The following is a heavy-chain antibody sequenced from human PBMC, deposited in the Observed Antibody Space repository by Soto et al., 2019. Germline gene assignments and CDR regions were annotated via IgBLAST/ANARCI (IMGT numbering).Heavy chain of an antibody. CDR2: ISSNGGST. D-gene: IGHD3-22*01. Sequence: GGSLRLSCSASGFTFSSYAMHWVRQAPGKGLEYVSAISSNGGSTYYADSVKGRFTISRDNPKNTLYLQMSSLRAEDTAVYYCVKDRPSYYYDSSGYSYFDYWGQGTLVTVSS. CDR1: GFTFSSYA. V-gene: IGHV3-64D*08. J-gene: IGHJ4*02. CDR3: VKDRPSYYYDSSGYSYFDY.